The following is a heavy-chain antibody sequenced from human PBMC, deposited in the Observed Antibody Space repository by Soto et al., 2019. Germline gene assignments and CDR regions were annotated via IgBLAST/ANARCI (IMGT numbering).Heavy chain of an antibody. J-gene: IGHJ3*01. CDR1: GYTFINYG. CDR2: LSAYNGDT. CDR3: ARWSAIVGGAEALDV. V-gene: IGHV1-18*01. D-gene: IGHD1-26*01. Sequence: QVQLVQSGAEVKKPGASVRVSCKTSGYTFINYGITWVRQAPGQGLEWMGWLSAYNGDTSSSEKLQDRFTRTTETSTNTVYMDLRSLTSDDTAVYYCARWSAIVGGAEALDVWGQGTMVIVSS.